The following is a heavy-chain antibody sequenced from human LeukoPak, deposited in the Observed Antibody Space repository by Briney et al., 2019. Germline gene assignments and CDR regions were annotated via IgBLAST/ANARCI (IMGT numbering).Heavy chain of an antibody. Sequence: GRSLRLSCAASGFTFSSYWMHWVRQAPGKGLVWVSRINSDGSSTSYADSVKGRFTISRDNAENSLYLQMNSLRAEDTAVYYCASYGSGSYPDWGQGTLVTVSS. D-gene: IGHD3-10*01. J-gene: IGHJ4*02. CDR2: INSDGSST. V-gene: IGHV3-74*01. CDR3: ASYGSGSYPD. CDR1: GFTFSSYW.